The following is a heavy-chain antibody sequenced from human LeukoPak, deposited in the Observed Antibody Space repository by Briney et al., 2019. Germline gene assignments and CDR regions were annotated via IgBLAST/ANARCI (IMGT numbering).Heavy chain of an antibody. V-gene: IGHV3-48*03. CDR1: EFTFSSYE. CDR2: ISNSGSPI. Sequence: GGSPRLSCAASEFTFSSYEMNWVRQAPGKGLEWVSYISNSGSPIYYADSVKGRFTISRDNAKNSLYLQMNSLRAEDTAVYYCARAWLRIIDYWGQGTLVTVSS. D-gene: IGHD5-12*01. J-gene: IGHJ4*02. CDR3: ARAWLRIIDY.